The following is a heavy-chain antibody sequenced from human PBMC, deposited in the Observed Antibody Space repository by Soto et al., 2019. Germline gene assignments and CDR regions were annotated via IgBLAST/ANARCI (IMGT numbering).Heavy chain of an antibody. CDR1: GGSFSGYY. V-gene: IGHV4-34*01. Sequence: NPSETLSLTCAVYGGSFSGYYWSWIRQPPGKGLEWIGEINHSGSTNYNPSLKSRVTISVDTPKNQFSLKLSSVTAADTAVYYCARLRNWGSSWYPGGGYYYYGMDVWGQGTTVTVSS. CDR2: INHSGST. CDR3: ARLRNWGSSWYPGGGYYYYGMDV. J-gene: IGHJ6*02. D-gene: IGHD6-13*01.